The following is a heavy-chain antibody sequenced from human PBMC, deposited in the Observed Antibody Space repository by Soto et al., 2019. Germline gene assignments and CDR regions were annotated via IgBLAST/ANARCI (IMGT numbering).Heavy chain of an antibody. Sequence: EVQLVESGGGLVQPGGSLRLSCAASGFTVSSNYMSWVRQAAGKGLEWVSVIYSGGRTYYADSVKGRFTISRDNSKNTLYLQMNSLRAEDTAVYYCARVLTGYCSSTSCSYYYYYYMDVWGKGTTVTVSS. CDR1: GFTVSSNY. V-gene: IGHV3-66*01. D-gene: IGHD2-2*01. J-gene: IGHJ6*03. CDR2: IYSGGRT. CDR3: ARVLTGYCSSTSCSYYYYYYMDV.